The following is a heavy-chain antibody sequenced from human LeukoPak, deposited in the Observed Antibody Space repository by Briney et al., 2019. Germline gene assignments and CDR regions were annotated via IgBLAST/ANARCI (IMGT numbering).Heavy chain of an antibody. CDR2: IYYSGST. V-gene: IGHV4-39*01. CDR3: ARHGYSYGT. Sequence: SETLSLTCTVSGGSISSSSYYWGWIRQPPGEGLEWIGSIYYSGSTYYNPSLKSRVTISVDTSKNQFSLKLSSVTAADTAVYYCARHGYSYGTWGQGTLVTVSS. J-gene: IGHJ5*02. D-gene: IGHD5-18*01. CDR1: GGSISSSSYY.